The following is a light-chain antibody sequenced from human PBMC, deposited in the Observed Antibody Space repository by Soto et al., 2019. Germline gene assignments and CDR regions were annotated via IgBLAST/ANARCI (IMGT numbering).Light chain of an antibody. V-gene: IGKV1-39*01. CDR2: TSG. Sequence: IQMTQSPSSLSASLGDRVTITCRASQRITTYLNWYQQKPGYAPKLLITTSGTLQRGVPSRFSGSGSGTDFTLTITSLQREDFATYFCQQTYSTPYTFGQGTKLEIK. J-gene: IGKJ2*01. CDR1: QRITTY. CDR3: QQTYSTPYT.